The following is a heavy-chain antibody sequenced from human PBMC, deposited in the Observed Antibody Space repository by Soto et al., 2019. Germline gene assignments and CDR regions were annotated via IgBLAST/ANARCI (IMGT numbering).Heavy chain of an antibody. D-gene: IGHD1-7*01. CDR2: IIPIFGTA. CDR3: ARLPRTGTTNYYYYGMDV. Sequence: SVKGSCNTSGDTFSTYAISWGRQGPGPGLEWMGGIIPIFGTANYAQKLQGRVTITADESTSTAYMELSSLRSEDTAVYYCARLPRTGTTNYYYYGMDVWGQGTTVTVSS. CDR1: GDTFSTYA. V-gene: IGHV1-69*01. J-gene: IGHJ6*02.